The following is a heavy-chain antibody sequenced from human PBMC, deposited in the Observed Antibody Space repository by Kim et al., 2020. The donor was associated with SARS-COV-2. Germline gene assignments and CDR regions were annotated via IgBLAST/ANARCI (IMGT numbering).Heavy chain of an antibody. J-gene: IGHJ6*02. Sequence: SETLSLTCAVSGGSISTINWWSWVRQPPGKGLEWIGEIYHSGTTTYNPSLESRVSISVDKSKNQFSLKLSSVTAADTAVYYCARDRPHTYGSGTYMDVWGQGTTVTVS. D-gene: IGHD3-10*01. CDR2: IYHSGTT. V-gene: IGHV4-4*02. CDR3: ARDRPHTYGSGTYMDV. CDR1: GGSISTINW.